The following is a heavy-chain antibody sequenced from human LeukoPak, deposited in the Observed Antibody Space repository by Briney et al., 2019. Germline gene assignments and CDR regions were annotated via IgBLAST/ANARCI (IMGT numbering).Heavy chain of an antibody. CDR3: AKDYVWGSYRHNPIDY. J-gene: IGHJ4*02. CDR1: GFTFSSYG. Sequence: GGSLRLSCAASGFTFSSYGMHWVRQAPGKGLEWVAVISYDGSNKYYADSVKGRFTISRDNSRNTLYLQMNSLRAEDTAVYYCAKDYVWGSYRHNPIDYWGQGTLVTVSS. V-gene: IGHV3-30*18. D-gene: IGHD3-16*02. CDR2: ISYDGSNK.